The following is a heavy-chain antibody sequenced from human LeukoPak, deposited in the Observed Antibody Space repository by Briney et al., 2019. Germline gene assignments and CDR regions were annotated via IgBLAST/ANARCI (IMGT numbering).Heavy chain of an antibody. J-gene: IGHJ6*03. CDR2: MNPNSGNT. D-gene: IGHD6-13*01. V-gene: IGHV1-8*01. CDR3: ARGFKSSSWYVPRNYYYMDV. Sequence: ASVKVSCKASGYTFTSYDINWVRQATGQGLEWMGWMNPNSGNTGYAQKLQGRVTVTRNTSISTAYMELSSLRSEDTAVYYCARGFKSSSWYVPRNYYYMDVWGKGTTVTVSS. CDR1: GYTFTSYD.